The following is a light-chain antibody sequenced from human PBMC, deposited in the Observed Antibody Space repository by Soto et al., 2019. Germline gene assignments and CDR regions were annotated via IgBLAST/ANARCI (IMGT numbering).Light chain of an antibody. Sequence: EIVLTQSPGTLSLSPGERATLSCRASQSVSSSYLAWYQQKPGQAPRLLIYGASSRATGIPDRFSGSGSGTAFTLTISRLAPEDFAVYYCQQDGSSVTFGPGTTVDIK. CDR3: QQDGSSVT. J-gene: IGKJ3*01. CDR2: GAS. CDR1: QSVSSSY. V-gene: IGKV3-20*01.